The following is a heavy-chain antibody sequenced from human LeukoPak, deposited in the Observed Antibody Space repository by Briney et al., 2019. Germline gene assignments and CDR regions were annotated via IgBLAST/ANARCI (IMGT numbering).Heavy chain of an antibody. V-gene: IGHV1-8*01. CDR1: GYTFTSYD. D-gene: IGHD6-13*01. J-gene: IGHJ6*02. CDR2: MNPNSGNT. CDR3: ARDLSSSYYYYGMDV. Sequence: ASVEVSCKASGYTFTSYDINWVRQATGQGLEWMGWMNPNSGNTGYAQKFQGRVTMTRNTSISTAYMELSSLRSEDTAVYYCARDLSSSYYYYGMDVWGQGTTVTVSS.